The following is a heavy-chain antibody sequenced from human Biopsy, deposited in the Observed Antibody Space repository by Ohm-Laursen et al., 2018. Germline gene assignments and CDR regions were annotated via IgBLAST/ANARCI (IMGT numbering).Heavy chain of an antibody. CDR1: GFTVSSNY. Sequence: GSLRLSCAASGFTVSSNYMSWVRQAPGKGLEWVSVIYSGGSTYYADSVKGRFTISRGNSKNTLYLQMNSLRAEDTAVYYCARGGIAVAGTNFDYWGQGTLVTVSS. CDR2: IYSGGST. J-gene: IGHJ4*02. D-gene: IGHD6-19*01. CDR3: ARGGIAVAGTNFDY. V-gene: IGHV3-66*01.